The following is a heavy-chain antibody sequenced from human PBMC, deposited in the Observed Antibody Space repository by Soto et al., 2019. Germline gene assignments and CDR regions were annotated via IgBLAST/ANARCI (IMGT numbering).Heavy chain of an antibody. CDR2: IDPSDSQT. Sequence: GESLKISCKGSGYSFAGYWITWVRQMPGKGLEWMGRIDPSDSQTYYSPSFRGHVTISAAKSITTVFLQWSSLRASDTAVYYCARILSEEVGALHYWGQGTLVTVSS. CDR3: ARILSEEVGALHY. CDR1: GYSFAGYW. V-gene: IGHV5-10-1*01. D-gene: IGHD1-26*01. J-gene: IGHJ4*02.